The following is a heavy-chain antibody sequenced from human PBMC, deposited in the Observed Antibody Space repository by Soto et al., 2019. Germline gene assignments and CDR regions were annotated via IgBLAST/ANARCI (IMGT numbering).Heavy chain of an antibody. D-gene: IGHD2-21*02. CDR1: CYTFYNFW. J-gene: IGHJ6*02. V-gene: IGHV5-51*01. CDR2: IYPSDSDT. CDR3: AKGLYVTSYGMDV. Sequence: LQTSWQGFCYTFYNFWFACFRQTAGKGLEWMGIIYPSDSDTRYSPSFQGQVTISVDKSSTTAYLQWSRLEASDTAIYYCAKGLYVTSYGMDVWGQGTTVTVSS.